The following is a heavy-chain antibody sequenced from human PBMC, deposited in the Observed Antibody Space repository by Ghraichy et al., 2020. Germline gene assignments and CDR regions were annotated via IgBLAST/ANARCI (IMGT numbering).Heavy chain of an antibody. CDR3: VRTGVAVAGVDC. D-gene: IGHD6-19*01. CDR2: ISSDNNGANT. Sequence: GGSLRLSCSASGFTFSSYDMHWVRQAPGKGLEYVSVISSDNNGANTYYADSMKGRFTISRDNSKNTLYLQMSSLRADDTAVYYCVRTGVAVAGVDCWGQGTLVTVSS. J-gene: IGHJ4*02. CDR1: GFTFSSYD. V-gene: IGHV3-64D*09.